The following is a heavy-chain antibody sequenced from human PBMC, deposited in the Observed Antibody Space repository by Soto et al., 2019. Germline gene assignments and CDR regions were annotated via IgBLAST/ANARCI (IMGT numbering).Heavy chain of an antibody. Sequence: NPSETLSLTCAVYGGSFSGYYWSWIRQPPGKGLEWIGEINHSGSTNYNPSLKSRVTISVDTSKNQFSLNLSSVTAADTAVYYCARGHYDLWSGYRPRGHFDYWGQGALVTVSS. V-gene: IGHV4-34*01. CDR1: GGSFSGYY. J-gene: IGHJ4*02. CDR3: ARGHYDLWSGYRPRGHFDY. D-gene: IGHD3-3*01. CDR2: INHSGST.